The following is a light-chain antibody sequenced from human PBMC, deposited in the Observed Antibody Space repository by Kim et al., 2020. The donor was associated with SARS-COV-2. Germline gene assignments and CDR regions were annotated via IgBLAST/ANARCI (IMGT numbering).Light chain of an antibody. V-gene: IGLV3-25*03. Sequence: PGQTAKITCSGDALPEKQTYWYQQKSGQAPLLLIYKDSERPSGIPGRFSGSSSGTTVTLTISGVQAEDDADYYCQSADGSGTYVFGTGTKVTVL. CDR2: KDS. CDR1: ALPEKQ. CDR3: QSADGSGTYV. J-gene: IGLJ1*01.